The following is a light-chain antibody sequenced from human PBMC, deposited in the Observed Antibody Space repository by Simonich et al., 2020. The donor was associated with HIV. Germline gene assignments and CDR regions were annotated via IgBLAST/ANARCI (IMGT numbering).Light chain of an antibody. CDR1: QGISSY. V-gene: IGKV1-8*01. Sequence: AIRMTQSPSSLSASTGDRVTITCRASQGISSYLAWYQQKPGKAPKLLISAASTLQSGVPSRFSGSGSVTDFTLTISCLQSEDFATYYCQPYYSYPPTFGGGTKVEIK. CDR3: QPYYSYPPT. CDR2: AAS. J-gene: IGKJ4*01.